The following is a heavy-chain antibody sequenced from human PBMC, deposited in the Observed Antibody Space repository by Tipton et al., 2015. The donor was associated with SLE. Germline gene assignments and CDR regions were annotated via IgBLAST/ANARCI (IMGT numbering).Heavy chain of an antibody. D-gene: IGHD3-3*01. V-gene: IGHV3-48*01. CDR3: ASCRSYDFWSGLYYFDY. Sequence: GSLRLSCAASGFTFSSYSMNWVRQAPGKGLEWVSYISSSSSTIYYADSVKGRFTISRDNAKNSLYLQMNSLRAEDTAVYYCASCRSYDFWSGLYYFDYWGQGTLVTVSS. CDR1: GFTFSSYS. J-gene: IGHJ4*02. CDR2: ISSSSSTI.